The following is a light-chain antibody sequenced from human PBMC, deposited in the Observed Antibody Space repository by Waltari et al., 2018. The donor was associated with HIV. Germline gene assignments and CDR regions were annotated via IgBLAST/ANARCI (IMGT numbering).Light chain of an antibody. J-gene: IGLJ3*02. Sequence: SYELTQPPSVSVSPGQTARLICSGEALPKQYAFWYQQKPGQAPVVVIYKDNERPSGIPERVSGSSSGTTVTLTISGVQADDEADYYCQSADSSGTYWVFGGGTKLTVL. V-gene: IGLV3-25*03. CDR3: QSADSSGTYWV. CDR2: KDN. CDR1: ALPKQY.